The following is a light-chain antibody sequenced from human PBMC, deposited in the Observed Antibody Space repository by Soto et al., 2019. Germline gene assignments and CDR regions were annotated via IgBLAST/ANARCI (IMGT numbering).Light chain of an antibody. Sequence: QSVLTQPPSVSGAPGQRVTISCTGSSSNIGAGYDVHWYHQLPGTSPKVLIYGNSNRPSGVPDRFSGSKSGTSASLAITGRQAEEEADDYCQSYDSSRRGYVFGTGTKLTVL. CDR2: GNS. CDR1: SSNIGAGYD. J-gene: IGLJ1*01. CDR3: QSYDSSRRGYV. V-gene: IGLV1-40*01.